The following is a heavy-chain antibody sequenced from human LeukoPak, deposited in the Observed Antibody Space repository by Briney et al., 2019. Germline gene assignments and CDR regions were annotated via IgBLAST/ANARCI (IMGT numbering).Heavy chain of an antibody. V-gene: IGHV3-20*04. CDR3: AKERYCSGGSCYSGYFDY. CDR1: GFTFDDYG. D-gene: IGHD2-15*01. J-gene: IGHJ4*02. Sequence: GGSLRLSCAASGFTFDDYGMSWVRQAPGKGLEWVSGINWNGGSTGYADSVKGRFTISRDNSKNTLYLQMNSLRAEDTAVYYCAKERYCSGGSCYSGYFDYWGQGTLVTVSS. CDR2: INWNGGST.